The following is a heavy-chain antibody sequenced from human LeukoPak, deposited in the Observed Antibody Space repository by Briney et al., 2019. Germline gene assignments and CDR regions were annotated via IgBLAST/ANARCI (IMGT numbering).Heavy chain of an antibody. J-gene: IGHJ4*02. V-gene: IGHV4-38-2*02. Sequence: SETLSLTCTVSGYSISSTYYWGWIRQPPGKGLEGVGSVFHSGNTYYNPSLKSRLTISADTSKNQFSLTLTSVTAADTAVYYCARDRSVGVLPAPPFDFWGQGTLVTVSS. CDR1: GYSISSTYY. CDR2: VFHSGNT. D-gene: IGHD6-6*01. CDR3: ARDRSVGVLPAPPFDF.